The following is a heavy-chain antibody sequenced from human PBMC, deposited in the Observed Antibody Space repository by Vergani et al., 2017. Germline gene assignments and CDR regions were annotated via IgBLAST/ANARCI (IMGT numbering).Heavy chain of an antibody. CDR2: IRYDGSNK. D-gene: IGHD3-3*01. CDR1: GFTFSSYG. J-gene: IGHJ6*03. Sequence: QVQLVESGGGVVQPGGSLRLSCAASGFTFSSYGMHWVRQAPGKGLEWVAFIRYDGSNKYYADHVKGRFTISRDNSKNTLYLQMNSLRAEDTAVYYCAKDGINYDFWSGSYYMDVWGKGTTVTVSS. CDR3: AKDGINYDFWSGSYYMDV. V-gene: IGHV3-30*02.